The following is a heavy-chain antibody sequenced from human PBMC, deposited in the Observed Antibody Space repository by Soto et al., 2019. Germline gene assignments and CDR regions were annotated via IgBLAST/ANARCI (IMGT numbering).Heavy chain of an antibody. CDR2: IYPGDSDT. D-gene: IGHD3-10*01. CDR3: ARLSTGLPKKYLQRITMVRGVSSTFDY. V-gene: IGHV5-51*01. Sequence: GESLKISCKGSGYSFTSYWIGWVRQMPGKGLEWMGIIYPGDSDTRYSPSFQGQVTISADKSISTAYLQWSSLKASDTAMYYCARLSTGLPKKYLQRITMVRGVSSTFDYWGQGTLVTVSS. CDR1: GYSFTSYW. J-gene: IGHJ4*02.